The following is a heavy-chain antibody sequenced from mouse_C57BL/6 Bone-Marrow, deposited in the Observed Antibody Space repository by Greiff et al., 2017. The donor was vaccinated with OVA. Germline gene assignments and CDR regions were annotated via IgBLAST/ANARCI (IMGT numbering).Heavy chain of an antibody. Sequence: EVKLVESGGGLVQPGGSMKLSCVASGFTFSNYWMNWVRQSPEKGLEWVAQIRLKSDNYATHYAESVKGRFTISRDDSKSSVYLQMNNLRAEDTGIYYGTHPLNWNFDDWGQGTTLTVSS. CDR1: GFTFSNYW. D-gene: IGHD4-1*02. CDR2: IRLKSDNYAT. V-gene: IGHV6-3*01. J-gene: IGHJ2*01. CDR3: THPLNWNFDD.